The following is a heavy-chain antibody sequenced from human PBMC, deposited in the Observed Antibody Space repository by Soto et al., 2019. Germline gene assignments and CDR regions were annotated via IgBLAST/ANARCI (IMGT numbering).Heavy chain of an antibody. Sequence: EVQLVESGGGLVQPGRSLRLSCAASGFTFDDYAMHWVRQAPGKGLEWVSGISWNSGSIGYADSVKGRFTISRDNAKNSLYLQMNSLRAEDTALYYCAKDKDGRHCSSTSCYDAFDIWGQGTMVTVSS. CDR3: AKDKDGRHCSSTSCYDAFDI. J-gene: IGHJ3*02. CDR1: GFTFDDYA. V-gene: IGHV3-9*01. CDR2: ISWNSGSI. D-gene: IGHD2-2*01.